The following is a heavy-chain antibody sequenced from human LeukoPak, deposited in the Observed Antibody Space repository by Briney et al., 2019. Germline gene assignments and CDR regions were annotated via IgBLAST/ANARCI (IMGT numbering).Heavy chain of an antibody. D-gene: IGHD1-26*01. CDR2: IYYSGST. V-gene: IGHV4-59*01. J-gene: IGHJ4*02. CDR1: GGSISSYY. Sequence: SETLSPTCTVSGGSISSYYWSWIRQPPGKGLEWIGYIYYSGSTNYNPSLKSRVTISVDTSKNQFSLKLSSVTAADTAVYYCARGLLRWELPYYFDYWGQGTLVTVSS. CDR3: ARGLLRWELPYYFDY.